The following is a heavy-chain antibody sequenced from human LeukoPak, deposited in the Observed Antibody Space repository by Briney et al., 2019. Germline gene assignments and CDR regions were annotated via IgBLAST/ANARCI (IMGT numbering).Heavy chain of an antibody. J-gene: IGHJ6*03. CDR2: IYSSGST. CDR3: ARDVVVPATANYYHYYYYMDV. CDR1: GGSISSGTYY. V-gene: IGHV4-61*02. D-gene: IGHD2-2*01. Sequence: SETLSLTCTVSGGSISSGTYYWSWIRQPAGKGLEWIGRIYSSGSTNYNPSLKSRVTMSVDTSKNQFSLKLSSVTAADTAVYYCARDVVVPATANYYHYYYYMDVWGKGTAVTVSS.